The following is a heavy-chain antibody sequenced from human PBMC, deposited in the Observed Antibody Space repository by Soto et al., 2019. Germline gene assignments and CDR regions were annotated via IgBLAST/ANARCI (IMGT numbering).Heavy chain of an antibody. V-gene: IGHV1-2*04. D-gene: IGHD2-15*01. Sequence: ASVKVSFKAAGYTFTDHYFHWVRQAPGQGLEWMGWINPKSGATKYAQKFRGWVTMTRDTSISTAYMELSRLKSDDTAVYYCARIALYCSGGSCFYFDFWGQGTLVTVSS. J-gene: IGHJ4*02. CDR3: ARIALYCSGGSCFYFDF. CDR2: INPKSGAT. CDR1: GYTFTDHY.